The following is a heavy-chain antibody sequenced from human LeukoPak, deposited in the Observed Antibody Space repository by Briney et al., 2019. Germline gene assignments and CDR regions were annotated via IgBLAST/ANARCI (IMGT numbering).Heavy chain of an antibody. V-gene: IGHV4-34*01. CDR1: GASFVVRH. CDR2: ASHAGFT. CDR3: ARGRLNWDYDFDY. Sequence: SETLSLTCAVSGASFVVRHWSWIRQSPGKGLEWLGEASHAGFTKYNPSLKSRVSISVDTSKDQFSLKLASVTAADTAMYYCARGRLNWDYDFDYWGPGTLVTVSS. D-gene: IGHD1-7*01. J-gene: IGHJ4*02.